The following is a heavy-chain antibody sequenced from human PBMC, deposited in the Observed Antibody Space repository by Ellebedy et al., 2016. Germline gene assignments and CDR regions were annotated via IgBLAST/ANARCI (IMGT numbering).Heavy chain of an antibody. D-gene: IGHD1-26*01. Sequence: GESLKISCAASGFTVSTNYTKWVRQAPGKGLEYVSGLSSNGGTTYYADSVKGRFTISRDNAKNTLYLQMHGLRADDAAVYYCATNRGSGSSWGQGTLVSVS. J-gene: IGHJ5*02. CDR3: ATNRGSGSS. CDR1: GFTVSTNY. V-gene: IGHV3-64*04. CDR2: LSSNGGTT.